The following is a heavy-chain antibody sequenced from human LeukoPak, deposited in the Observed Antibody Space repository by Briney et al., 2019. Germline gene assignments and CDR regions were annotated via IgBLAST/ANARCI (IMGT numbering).Heavy chain of an antibody. J-gene: IGHJ4*02. CDR1: GFTFSSYG. V-gene: IGHV3-30*02. CDR2: IRYDGSNK. D-gene: IGHD1-14*01. Sequence: GGSLRLSCAASGFTFSSYGMHWVRQAPGKGLEWVAFIRYDGSNKYYADSVKGRFTISRDNSKNTLYLQMNSLRAEDTAVYYCAKGPAVTSGREPFDYWGQGTLVTVSS. CDR3: AKGPAVTSGREPFDY.